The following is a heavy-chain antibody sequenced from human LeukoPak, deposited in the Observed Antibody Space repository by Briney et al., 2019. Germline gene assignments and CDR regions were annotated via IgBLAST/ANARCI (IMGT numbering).Heavy chain of an antibody. CDR3: AKALLAVAGPFDS. Sequence: PGGSLRLSCAASGFTFSHYHMLWVRQAPGKGLEWVAFIRYDGGDKYYADSVKGRFTISRDNSKNTVSLQMNSLRAEDTAMYYCAKALLAVAGPFDSWGQGTLLTVS. CDR1: GFTFSHYH. D-gene: IGHD6-19*01. CDR2: IRYDGGDK. V-gene: IGHV3-30*02. J-gene: IGHJ4*02.